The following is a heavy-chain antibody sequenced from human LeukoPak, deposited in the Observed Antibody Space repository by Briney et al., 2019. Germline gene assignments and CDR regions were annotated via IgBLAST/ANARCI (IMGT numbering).Heavy chain of an antibody. Sequence: ASVKVSCKASGYTFTSYAMHWVRQAPGQRLEWMGWINPNSGGTNYAQKFQGRVTMTRDTSISTAYMEVNRLRSDDTALYYCARGFDWLEYYFDYWGQGTLVTVSS. CDR2: INPNSGGT. J-gene: IGHJ4*02. D-gene: IGHD3-9*01. CDR1: GYTFTSYA. V-gene: IGHV1-2*02. CDR3: ARGFDWLEYYFDY.